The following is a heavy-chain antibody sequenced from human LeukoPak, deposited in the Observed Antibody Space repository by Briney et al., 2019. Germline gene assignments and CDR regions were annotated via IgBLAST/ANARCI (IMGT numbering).Heavy chain of an antibody. Sequence: SETLSLTCTVSGGSISSYYLSWIRQPAGKGLEWIGRIYCRGTTYNPTLKDRVTMSADTSRNHVSLPLNSVTAADTAVYYCARDSGTTGEVKFDPWGQGTLVTVSS. J-gene: IGHJ5*02. CDR3: ARDSGTTGEVKFDP. CDR2: IYCRGT. CDR1: GGSISSYY. D-gene: IGHD3-10*01. V-gene: IGHV4-4*07.